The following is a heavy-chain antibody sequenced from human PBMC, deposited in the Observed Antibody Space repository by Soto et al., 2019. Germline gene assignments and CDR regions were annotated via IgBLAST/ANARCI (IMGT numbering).Heavy chain of an antibody. CDR3: ARDRGSGWYLTYYYYGMDV. CDR1: GYTFSGYY. Sequence: ASVKVXCKASGYTFSGYYMHWVRQAPGQGLEWMGWINPNSGGTNYAQKFQGRVTMTRDTSISTAYMELSRLRSDDTAVYYCARDRGSGWYLTYYYYGMDVWGQGTTVTVSS. CDR2: INPNSGGT. V-gene: IGHV1-2*02. J-gene: IGHJ6*02. D-gene: IGHD6-19*01.